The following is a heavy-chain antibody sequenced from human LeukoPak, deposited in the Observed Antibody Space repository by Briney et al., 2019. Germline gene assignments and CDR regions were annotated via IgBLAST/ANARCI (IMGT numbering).Heavy chain of an antibody. D-gene: IGHD2-2*01. J-gene: IGHJ4*02. V-gene: IGHV1-2*02. CDR2: INPNSGGT. CDR1: GYTFSGYY. CDR3: ARASFISKYCSSTSCSLEY. Sequence: SVKVSCKASGYTFSGYYMHWVRQAPGQGLEWMGWINPNSGGTNYAQKFQGRVTMTRDTSISTAYMELSRLRSDDTAVYYCARASFISKYCSSTSCSLEYWGQGTLVTVSS.